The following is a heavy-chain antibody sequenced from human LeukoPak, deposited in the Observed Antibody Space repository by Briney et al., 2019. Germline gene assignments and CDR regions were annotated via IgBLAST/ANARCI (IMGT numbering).Heavy chain of an antibody. V-gene: IGHV3-23*01. J-gene: IGHJ1*01. CDR3: PKDDAWGRYKH. CDR1: RYTFSSYS. D-gene: IGHD3-16*01. Sequence: GGSLRLSCAASRYTFSSYSMNCVRQAPGKGLEWVSAISGSCGSTYYADSVRGRFPLSRDNSKNTLYLHIHTLRAGDTGVYYFPKDDAWGRYKHWGQGTLVTVSS. CDR2: ISGSCGST.